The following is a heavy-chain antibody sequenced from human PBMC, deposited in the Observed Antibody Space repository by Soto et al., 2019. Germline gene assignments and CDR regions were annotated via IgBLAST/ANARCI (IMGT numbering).Heavy chain of an antibody. D-gene: IGHD1-7*01. CDR1: GFTVSSNY. Sequence: PGGSLRLSCAASGFTVSSNYMSWVRQAPGKGLEWVSVIYSGGSTYYADSVKGRFTISRDNSKNTLYLQMNSLRAEDTAVYYCARARELELPHGAFDIWGQGTMVTVSS. J-gene: IGHJ3*02. CDR2: IYSGGST. CDR3: ARARELELPHGAFDI. V-gene: IGHV3-53*01.